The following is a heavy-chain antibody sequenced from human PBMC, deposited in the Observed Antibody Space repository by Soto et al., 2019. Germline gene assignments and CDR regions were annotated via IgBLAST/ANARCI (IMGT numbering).Heavy chain of an antibody. J-gene: IGHJ5*01. CDR2: ISSSSSYI. D-gene: IGHD3-22*01. V-gene: IGHV3-21*01. Sequence: GGSLRLSCAASGFTFSSYSMNWVRQAPGKGLEWVSSISSSSSYIYYADSVKGRFTISRDNAKNSLYLQMNSLRAEDTAVYYCARDHPNYYDSNRFDSWGQGTLVTVSS. CDR1: GFTFSSYS. CDR3: ARDHPNYYDSNRFDS.